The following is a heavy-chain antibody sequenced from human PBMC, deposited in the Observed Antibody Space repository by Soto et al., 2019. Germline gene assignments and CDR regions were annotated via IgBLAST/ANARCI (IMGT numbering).Heavy chain of an antibody. CDR2: IYYSGST. V-gene: IGHV4-31*03. Sequence: PSETLSLTCTVSGGSISSGGYYWSWIRQHPGKGLEWIGYIYYSGSTYYNPSLKSRVTISVDTSKNQFSLKLSSVTAADTAVYYCARDRGTVYYGDYGWFDPWGQGTLVTVSS. J-gene: IGHJ5*02. CDR3: ARDRGTVYYGDYGWFDP. D-gene: IGHD4-17*01. CDR1: GGSISSGGYY.